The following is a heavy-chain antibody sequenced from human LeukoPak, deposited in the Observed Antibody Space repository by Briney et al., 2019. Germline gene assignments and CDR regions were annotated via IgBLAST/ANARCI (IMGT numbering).Heavy chain of an antibody. CDR1: GGSISSFY. CDR2: IYYSGST. J-gene: IGHJ4*02. V-gene: IGHV4-59*01. D-gene: IGHD4-17*01. Sequence: SETLSLTCTVSGGSISSFYWSWIRQPPGKGLEWIGYIYYSGSTNYNPSPKSRVTISVDTSKNQFSLKLSSVTAADTAVYYCARGAYGTPDYWGQGTLVTVSS. CDR3: ARGAYGTPDY.